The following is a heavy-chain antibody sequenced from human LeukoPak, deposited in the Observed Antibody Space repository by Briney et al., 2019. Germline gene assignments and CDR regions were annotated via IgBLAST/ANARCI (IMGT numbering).Heavy chain of an antibody. Sequence: PGGSLRLSCAASGFTFSSFAMSWVRQAPGKGLEWVSGISGSGGGTYYADSVKGRFTISRDNSKNTLYLQMNSLRAEDTAVCYCAKGTIFGGLYCMDVWGKGTTVTVSS. J-gene: IGHJ6*03. CDR3: AKGTIFGGLYCMDV. CDR1: GFTFSSFA. D-gene: IGHD3-3*01. CDR2: ISGSGGGT. V-gene: IGHV3-23*01.